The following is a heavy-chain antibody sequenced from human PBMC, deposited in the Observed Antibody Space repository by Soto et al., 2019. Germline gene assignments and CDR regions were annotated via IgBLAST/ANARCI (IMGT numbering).Heavy chain of an antibody. D-gene: IGHD3-22*01. CDR1: GFTFSFYA. J-gene: IGHJ4*02. CDR3: AKDSAYYYDSSGHCFDY. Sequence: GSLSLSCATSGFTFSFYAMSWVRQAPGKGLEWVSGISASGGRTYYADSVKGRFTISRDKSKNTLYLQMNSLRAEDTAVYYCAKDSAYYYDSSGHCFDYWGQGTLVTVSS. V-gene: IGHV3-23*01. CDR2: ISASGGRT.